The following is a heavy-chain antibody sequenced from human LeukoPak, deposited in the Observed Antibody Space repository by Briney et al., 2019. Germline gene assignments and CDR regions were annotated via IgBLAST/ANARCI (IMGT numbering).Heavy chain of an antibody. Sequence: GGSLRLSCAASGFTFSDHYMDWVRQAPGKGLEWVGRIRNKPNSYTTEYAASVKGRFTISRDDSKNSLYLQINSLKIEDTAVYYCARVGSSGWEDYWGQGTLATVSS. CDR3: ARVGSSGWEDY. D-gene: IGHD6-19*01. CDR1: GFTFSDHY. V-gene: IGHV3-72*01. J-gene: IGHJ4*02. CDR2: IRNKPNSYTT.